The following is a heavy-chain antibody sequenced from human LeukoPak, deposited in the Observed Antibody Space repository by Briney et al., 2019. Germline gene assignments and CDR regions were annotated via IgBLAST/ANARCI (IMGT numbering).Heavy chain of an antibody. D-gene: IGHD3-22*01. CDR3: ARGLGFRNDYYSLGY. J-gene: IGHJ4*02. CDR2: ISGSGSLT. V-gene: IGHV3-21*06. CDR1: GFTVSSNY. Sequence: GGSLRLSCAASGFTVSSNYMSWVRQAPGKGLEWVSAISGSGSLTFYADSVKGRFTISRDKAKNSLYLQMNSLRAEDTAVYYCARGLGFRNDYYSLGYWGQGTLVTVSS.